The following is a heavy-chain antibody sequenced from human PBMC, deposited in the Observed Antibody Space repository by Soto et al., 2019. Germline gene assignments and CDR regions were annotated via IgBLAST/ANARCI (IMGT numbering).Heavy chain of an antibody. CDR1: GDSISSYY. Sequence: QVQLQESGPGLVKPSETLSLTCTVSGDSISSYYWSWIRQPAGKGLEWIGRIYTSGSTNYNPSLKSRVTMSVDTSKKQFSLKLSSVTAADTAVYSCARSLGTTGSSKWFDPWGQGTLVTVSS. V-gene: IGHV4-4*07. D-gene: IGHD1-7*01. J-gene: IGHJ5*02. CDR2: IYTSGST. CDR3: ARSLGTTGSSKWFDP.